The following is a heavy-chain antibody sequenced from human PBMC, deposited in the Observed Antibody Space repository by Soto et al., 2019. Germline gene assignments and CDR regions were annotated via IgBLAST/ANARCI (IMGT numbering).Heavy chain of an antibody. CDR1: GFILSNNG. D-gene: IGHD3-22*01. CDR3: AKGGSGNYLTYYYYYGMDV. V-gene: IGHV3-30*18. CDR2: ISYDGNNK. Sequence: GRSLRRSCAASGFILSNNGMHWVRQAPGKGLEWVAVISYDGNNKYYADSVKGRFTISRDNSKNTVYLEMNNLRAEDTAMYYCAKGGSGNYLTYYYYYGMDVWGQGTTVSASS. J-gene: IGHJ6*02.